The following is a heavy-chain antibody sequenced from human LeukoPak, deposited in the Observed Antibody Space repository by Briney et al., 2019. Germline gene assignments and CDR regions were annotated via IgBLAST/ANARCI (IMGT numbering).Heavy chain of an antibody. CDR1: GGSVSSTSSSYF. V-gene: IGHV4-61*01. J-gene: IGHJ5*02. CDR2: IYHTGST. D-gene: IGHD3-10*01. Sequence: PSETLSLTCTVSGGSVSSTSSSYFWNWMRQPPGKGLEWIGYIYHTGSTKYNPSLESRVTMSVDTFKNQFSQKLRSVTAADTAVYYCTRSIMNFYVSGTWGRGTLVTVSS. CDR3: TRSIMNFYVSGT.